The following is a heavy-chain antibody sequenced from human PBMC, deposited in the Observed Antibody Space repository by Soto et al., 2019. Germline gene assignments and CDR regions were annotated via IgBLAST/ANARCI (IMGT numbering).Heavy chain of an antibody. V-gene: IGHV4-30-4*01. CDR2: IYYSGST. CDR1: GGSISSAVYY. D-gene: IGHD2-8*01. CDR3: AREPVLMVYPDYYYGMDV. Sequence: SETLSLTCTVSGGSISSAVYYWSWIRQPPGKGLEWIGYIYYSGSTYYNPSLKSRVTISVDTSKNQFSLKLSSVTAADTAVYYCAREPVLMVYPDYYYGMDVWGQGTTVTVS. J-gene: IGHJ6*02.